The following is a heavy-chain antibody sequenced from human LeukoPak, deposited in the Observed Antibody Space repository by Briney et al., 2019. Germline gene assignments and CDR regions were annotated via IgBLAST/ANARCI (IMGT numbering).Heavy chain of an antibody. V-gene: IGHV1-2*02. CDR2: IIPDSGGT. J-gene: IGHJ4*02. CDR3: ARGYSSGSSYYFDY. CDR1: GYTFTGYY. D-gene: IGHD6-19*01. Sequence: AASVKVSCKASGYTFTGYYMHWMRQAPGQGLEWMGWIIPDSGGTYYAQKFQGRVTMTRDTSISTAYMELSRLRPDDTAVYYCARGYSSGSSYYFDYWGQGTLVTVSS.